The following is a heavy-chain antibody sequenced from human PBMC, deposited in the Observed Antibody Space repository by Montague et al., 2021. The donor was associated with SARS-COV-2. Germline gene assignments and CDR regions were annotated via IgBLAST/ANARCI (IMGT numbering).Heavy chain of an antibody. CDR3: AKDYRGIAAAGTYYYYGMDV. CDR2: ISGSGGST. Sequence: SLRLSCAASGFTFSSYAMSWVRQAPGKGLEWVSAISGSGGSTYYADSVKGRFTISRDNSKNTLYLQMNSLRAEDTAVYYCAKDYRGIAAAGTYYYYGMDVRGQGTTVTVSS. J-gene: IGHJ6*02. V-gene: IGHV3-23*01. D-gene: IGHD6-13*01. CDR1: GFTFSSYA.